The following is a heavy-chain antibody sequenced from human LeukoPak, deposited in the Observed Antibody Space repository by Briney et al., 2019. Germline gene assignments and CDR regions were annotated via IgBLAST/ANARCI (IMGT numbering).Heavy chain of an antibody. CDR3: ARRGGSSSRRSRIDY. V-gene: IGHV3-7*01. Sequence: PGGSLRLSCTASGFTFSDYWMTWVRQAPGKGPEWVANIKQDGSQRYYVDSVRGRFTISRDNAKNSLFLQMNGLRAEDTAVYYCARRGGSSSRRSRIDYWGQGTLVTVSS. CDR2: IKQDGSQR. D-gene: IGHD6-6*01. J-gene: IGHJ4*02. CDR1: GFTFSDYW.